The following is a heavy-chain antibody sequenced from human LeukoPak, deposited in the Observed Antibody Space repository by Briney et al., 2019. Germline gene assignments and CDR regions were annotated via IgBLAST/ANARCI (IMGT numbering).Heavy chain of an antibody. V-gene: IGHV3-74*01. CDR1: GFTFKLYW. J-gene: IGHJ5*02. D-gene: IGHD2-15*01. CDR2: IDDDGSDT. CDR3: VRGGPSTWS. Sequence: GGSLRLSCAASGFTFKLYWMHWVRQVPGKRPVWVSRIDDDGSDTIYADSVRGRFTISRDDAKNTVYLQMNNLRAEDTAVYYCVRGGPSTWSWGQGTLVTVSS.